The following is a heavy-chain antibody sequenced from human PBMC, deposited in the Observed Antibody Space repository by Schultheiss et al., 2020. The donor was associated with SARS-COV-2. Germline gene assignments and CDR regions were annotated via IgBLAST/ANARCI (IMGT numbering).Heavy chain of an antibody. CDR3: ARVLDYGDYKHYYGMDV. V-gene: IGHV4-59*12. CDR1: GGSISSYY. D-gene: IGHD4-17*01. CDR2: IYYSGST. Sequence: SQTLSLTCTVSGGSISSYYWSWIRQPPGKGLEWIGYIYYSGSTNYNPSLKSRVTISVDTSKNQFSLKLSSVTAADTAVYYCARVLDYGDYKHYYGMDVWGQGTTVTVSS. J-gene: IGHJ6*02.